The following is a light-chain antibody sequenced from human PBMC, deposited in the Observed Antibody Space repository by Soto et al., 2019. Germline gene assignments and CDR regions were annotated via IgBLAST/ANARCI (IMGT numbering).Light chain of an antibody. CDR2: DVS. J-gene: IGLJ1*01. V-gene: IGLV2-14*01. Sequence: QSALTQPASVSGSPGQSITISCTGTSSDVGGYNYVSWYQQLPGKAPKLMIFDVSNRPSGVSRRFSGSKSGNTASLTISGLQAEDEADYYCSSYTSNSPFVFGTGTKLTVL. CDR1: SSDVGGYNY. CDR3: SSYTSNSPFV.